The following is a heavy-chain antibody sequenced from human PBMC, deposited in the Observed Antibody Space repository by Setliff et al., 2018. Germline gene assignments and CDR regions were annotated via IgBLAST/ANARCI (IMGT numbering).Heavy chain of an antibody. CDR3: ARKIPPQYYYMDV. J-gene: IGHJ6*03. D-gene: IGHD4-4*01. CDR1: GYTFGAHY. V-gene: IGHV1-18*04. Sequence: ASVKVSCKASGYTFGAHYIHWVRQAPGQGFEWMGWINDYNGNTIYAQKFQGRVTMTRDTSTSTAYMELRSLRSDDTAVYYCARKIPPQYYYMDVWGKGTTVTVSS. CDR2: INDYNGNT.